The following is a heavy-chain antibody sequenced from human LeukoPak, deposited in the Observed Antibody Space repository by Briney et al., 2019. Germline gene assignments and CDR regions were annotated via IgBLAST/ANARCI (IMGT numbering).Heavy chain of an antibody. CDR1: GFTFSGYA. D-gene: IGHD6-19*01. CDR2: IRYDGSNK. Sequence: GGSLRLSCAASGFTFSGYAMHWVRLAPGKGLEWVAFIRYDGSNKYYADSVKGRFTIPRDNSKNTLYLQMNSLRAEDTAVYYCAKVDSSGSNCFDFWGQGTLVTVSS. CDR3: AKVDSSGSNCFDF. V-gene: IGHV3-30*02. J-gene: IGHJ4*02.